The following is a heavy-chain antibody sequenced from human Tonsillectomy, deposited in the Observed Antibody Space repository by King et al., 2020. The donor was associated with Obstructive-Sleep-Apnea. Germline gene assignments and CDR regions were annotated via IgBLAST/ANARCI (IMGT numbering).Heavy chain of an antibody. CDR2: IYYSGST. CDR3: AKTSLLYDAFDI. D-gene: IGHD3-10*01. V-gene: IGHV4-39*01. J-gene: IGHJ3*02. CDR1: GGSISSSSYY. Sequence: LQLQESGPGLVKPSETLSLTCTVSGGSISSSSYYWGWIRQPPGKGLEWIGSIYYSGSTYYNPSLNSRVTISVDTSKNQFSLKLSSVTAADTAVYYCAKTSLLYDAFDIWGQGTMVTVSS.